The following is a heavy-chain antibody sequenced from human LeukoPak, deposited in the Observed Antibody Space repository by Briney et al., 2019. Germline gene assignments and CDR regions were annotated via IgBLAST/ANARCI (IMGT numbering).Heavy chain of an antibody. J-gene: IGHJ4*02. CDR1: GYTFTNNG. D-gene: IGHD3-10*01. V-gene: IGHV1-18*01. CDR3: ARLRFGDIDY. CDR2: ISAYNGNT. Sequence: ASVRVSCKASGYTFTNNGVSWVRQAPGQGLEWMGWISAYNGNTNYAQKLQGRVTMTTDTSTSTAYMELRSLRSDDTAVYYCARLRFGDIDYWGQGTLVTVSS.